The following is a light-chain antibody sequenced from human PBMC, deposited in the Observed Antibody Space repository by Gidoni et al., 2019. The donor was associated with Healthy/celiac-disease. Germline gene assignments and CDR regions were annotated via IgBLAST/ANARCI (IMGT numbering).Light chain of an antibody. J-gene: IGKJ3*01. CDR1: QSVSSY. CDR3: QQRSNWRFT. Sequence: ELVLTQSPATLSLSTGESATLSCRASQSVSSYLAWYQQKPGQAPRLLIYDASNRATGIPARFSGSGSGTDFTLTISSLEPEDFAVYYCQQRSNWRFTFGPGTKVDIK. V-gene: IGKV3-11*01. CDR2: DAS.